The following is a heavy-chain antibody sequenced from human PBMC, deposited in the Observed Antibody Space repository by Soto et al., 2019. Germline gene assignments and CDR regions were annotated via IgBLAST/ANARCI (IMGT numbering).Heavy chain of an antibody. J-gene: IGHJ4*01. CDR1: GATFNFYA. D-gene: IGHD6-19*01. V-gene: IGHV1-69*13. CDR3: ARHPGQWLYYFDH. Sequence: SVKVSCKSSGATFNFYAISWGRQAPGEGLEWMGGVVPHSGTATYARKFQGRLTITADESSSTAYMDLSSLTSEDTAIYYCARHPGQWLYYFDHWGQGTLVTAPQ. CDR2: VVPHSGTA.